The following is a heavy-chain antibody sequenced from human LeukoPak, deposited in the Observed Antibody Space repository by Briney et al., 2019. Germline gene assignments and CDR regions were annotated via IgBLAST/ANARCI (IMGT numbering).Heavy chain of an antibody. CDR2: IYSGGST. V-gene: IGHV3-53*01. CDR3: AKEMRSSGWFDY. CDR1: GFTVSSNY. D-gene: IGHD6-19*01. J-gene: IGHJ4*02. Sequence: GGSLRLSCAASGFTVSSNYMSWVRQAPGKGLEWVSVIYSGGSTYYADSVKGRFTISRDNSKNTLYLHMNSLRAEDTAVYYCAKEMRSSGWFDYWGQGTLVTVSS.